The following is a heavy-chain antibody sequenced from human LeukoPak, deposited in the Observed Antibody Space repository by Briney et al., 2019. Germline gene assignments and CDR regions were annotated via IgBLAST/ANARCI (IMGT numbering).Heavy chain of an antibody. J-gene: IGHJ4*02. CDR3: ARDSPLKGYNSGWATNSFDF. Sequence: GGSLRLSCAASGFTVSSSYMSWVRQAPGKGLEWVSVIYRGGNTYYADSEKGRFTISRDSSKNTLYLQMNSLRAEDTAVYYCARDSPLKGYNSGWATNSFDFWGQGTLVTVSS. D-gene: IGHD6-19*01. CDR2: IYRGGNT. V-gene: IGHV3-66*01. CDR1: GFTVSSSY.